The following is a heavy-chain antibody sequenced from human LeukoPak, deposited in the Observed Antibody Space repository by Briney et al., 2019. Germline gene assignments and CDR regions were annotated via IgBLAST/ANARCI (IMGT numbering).Heavy chain of an antibody. CDR2: TDTSGNYI. J-gene: IGHJ3*02. V-gene: IGHV3-21*01. D-gene: IGHD3-10*01. CDR1: GFTFSNYG. CDR3: ARGRSITLLRGVAMSDGFDI. Sequence: GGSLRLSCTASGFTFSNYGMDWVRQAPGKGLEWVSFTDTSGNYIYYGDSVKGRFTISRDNAKNLVFLQMNGLRAEDTAVYYCARGRSITLLRGVAMSDGFDIWGQGAMVAVSS.